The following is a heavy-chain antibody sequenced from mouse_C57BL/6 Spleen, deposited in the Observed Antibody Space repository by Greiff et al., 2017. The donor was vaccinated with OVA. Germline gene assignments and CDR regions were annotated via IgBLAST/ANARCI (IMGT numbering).Heavy chain of an antibody. CDR2: IDPENGDT. Sequence: EVKLMESGAELVRPGASVKLSCTASGFNIKDDYMHWVKQRPEQGLEWIGWIDPENGDTEYASKFQGKATITADTSSNTAYLQLSSLTSEDTAVYYCSHYYGSSWDWYFDVWGTGTTVTVSS. CDR1: GFNIKDDY. V-gene: IGHV14-4*01. J-gene: IGHJ1*03. D-gene: IGHD1-1*01. CDR3: SHYYGSSWDWYFDV.